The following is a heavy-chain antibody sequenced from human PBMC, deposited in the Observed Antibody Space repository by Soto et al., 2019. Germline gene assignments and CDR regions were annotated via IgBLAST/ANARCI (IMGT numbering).Heavy chain of an antibody. J-gene: IGHJ4*02. CDR2: IRAHSGET. Sequence: ASVKVSCKTSGYTFTTYAITWVRQAPGQGLERKGWIRAHSGETKYAQTLQDRVTMTTDTSTSTAYMELGSLRSDGTAVYYCARDPLSYDILTGYYNDYFDSWGQGTLVTVSS. V-gene: IGHV1-18*01. D-gene: IGHD3-9*01. CDR1: GYTFTTYA. CDR3: ARDPLSYDILTGYYNDYFDS.